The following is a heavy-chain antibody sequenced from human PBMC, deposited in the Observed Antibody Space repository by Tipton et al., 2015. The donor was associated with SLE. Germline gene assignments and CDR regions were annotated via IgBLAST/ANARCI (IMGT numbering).Heavy chain of an antibody. J-gene: IGHJ4*02. CDR3: AGIRGGYYSYYFDY. CDR1: GNSISSGYY. V-gene: IGHV4-38-2*01. CDR2: FYHSGST. Sequence: TLSLTCAVSGNSISSGYYRGWIRQPPGKGLEWIGSFYHSGSTDYNPSLKSRVTISVDTSKNQFSLKLSSVTAADTAVYYCAGIRGGYYSYYFDYWGQGTLVTVSS. D-gene: IGHD3-22*01.